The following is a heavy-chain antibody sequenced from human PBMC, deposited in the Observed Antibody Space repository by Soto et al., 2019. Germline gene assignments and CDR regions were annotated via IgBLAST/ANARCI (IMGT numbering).Heavy chain of an antibody. Sequence: GASVKVSCKASGYTFTSYGISWVRQAPGQGLEWMGWISAYNGNTNYAQKLQGRVTMTTDTSTSTAYMELRSLRSDDTAVYYCARDLEELWLVRRSRTNPVDFWGQGTLVTVSS. CDR2: ISAYNGNT. V-gene: IGHV1-18*01. CDR1: GYTFTSYG. CDR3: ARDLEELWLVRRSRTNPVDF. J-gene: IGHJ4*02. D-gene: IGHD6-19*01.